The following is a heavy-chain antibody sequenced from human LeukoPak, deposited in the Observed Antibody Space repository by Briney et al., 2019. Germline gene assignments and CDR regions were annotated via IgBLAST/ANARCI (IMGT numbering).Heavy chain of an antibody. D-gene: IGHD4-23*01. V-gene: IGHV3-23*01. CDR3: AKSRGNDFDY. J-gene: IGHJ4*02. CDR2: ISGSGGST. Sequence: GGSLRLSCAASGFTFSSYGMSWVRQAPGKGLEWVSAISGSGGSTYCADSVKGRFTISRDNSKNTLYLQMNSLRAEDTAVYYCAKSRGNDFDYWGQGTLVTVSS. CDR1: GFTFSSYG.